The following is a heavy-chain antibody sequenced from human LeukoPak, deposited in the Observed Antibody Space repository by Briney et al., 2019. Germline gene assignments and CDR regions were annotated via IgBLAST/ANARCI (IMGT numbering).Heavy chain of an antibody. CDR2: ISSSSSYI. V-gene: IGHV3-21*01. CDR3: ARAAPGHYFDY. J-gene: IGHJ4*02. Sequence: GGSLRLSCAASGFTFSSYSMNWVRQSPGKGLEWVSSISSSSSYIYYADSVKGRFTISRDNAKNSLYLQMNSLSAEDTAVYYCARAAPGHYFDYWGQGTLVTVSS. CDR1: GFTFSSYS.